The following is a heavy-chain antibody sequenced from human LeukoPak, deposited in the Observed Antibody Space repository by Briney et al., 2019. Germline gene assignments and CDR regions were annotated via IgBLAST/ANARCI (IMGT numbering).Heavy chain of an antibody. CDR2: IYTSGST. J-gene: IGHJ4*02. CDR3: ARVTTSGSYKFDY. Sequence: GGSLRLSCAASGFTVSSNYFSWVRQAPGKGLEWVSLIYTSGSTYYADSVKGRFTISRDNSKNTLYLQMNSLRAEDTAAYYCARVTTSGSYKFDYWGQGTLVTVSS. CDR1: GFTVSSNY. D-gene: IGHD3-10*01. V-gene: IGHV3-53*01.